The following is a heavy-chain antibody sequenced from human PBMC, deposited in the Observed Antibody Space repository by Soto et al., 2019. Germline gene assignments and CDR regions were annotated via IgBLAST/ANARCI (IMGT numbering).Heavy chain of an antibody. Sequence: QLQLQESGPGLVKPSETLSLTCTVSGGSISSSSYYWGWIRQPPGKGLEWIGSIYYSGSTYYNPSLKSRVTISVDTSKNQFSLKLSSVTAADTAVYYCARLWVPAAYAFDIWGQGTMVTVSS. CDR1: GGSISSSSYY. CDR3: ARLWVPAAYAFDI. V-gene: IGHV4-39*01. D-gene: IGHD2-2*01. CDR2: IYYSGST. J-gene: IGHJ3*02.